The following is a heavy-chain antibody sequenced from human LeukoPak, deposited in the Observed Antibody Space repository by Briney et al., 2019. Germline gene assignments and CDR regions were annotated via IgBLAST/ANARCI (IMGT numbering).Heavy chain of an antibody. V-gene: IGHV3-21*01. Sequence: GGSLRLSCAASGFTFSSYSMNWVRQAPGKGLEWVSSISSSSSYIYYADSVKGRFTISRDNAKNSLYLQMNSLRAEDTAVYYCARDRAVEWELLGAGAFDIWGQGTMVTVSS. CDR1: GFTFSSYS. CDR2: ISSSSSYI. J-gene: IGHJ3*02. D-gene: IGHD1-26*01. CDR3: ARDRAVEWELLGAGAFDI.